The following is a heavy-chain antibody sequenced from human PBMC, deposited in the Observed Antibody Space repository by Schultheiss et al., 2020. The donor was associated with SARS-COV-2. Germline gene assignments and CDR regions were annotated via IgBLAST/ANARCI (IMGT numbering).Heavy chain of an antibody. J-gene: IGHJ6*02. CDR1: GFSFTTFC. D-gene: IGHD6-13*01. Sequence: GESLKISCKTSGFSFTTFCIAWVRQMPGKGLEWMGVIYPGDSDTRYSPSLQGQVTFSADKSISTAYLQWSSLKASDTAIYYCARWQLVSYYYYGMDVWGQGTTVTVSS. CDR3: ARWQLVSYYYYGMDV. CDR2: IYPGDSDT. V-gene: IGHV5-51*01.